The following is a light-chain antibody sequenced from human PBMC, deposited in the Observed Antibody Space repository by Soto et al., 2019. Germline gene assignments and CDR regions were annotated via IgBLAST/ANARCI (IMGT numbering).Light chain of an antibody. J-gene: IGLJ3*02. CDR3: AAWDDSLNGPV. Sequence: QSVLTQPPSASGTPGQRVTISCSGSSSNVGINAVSWYQQLPGTAPKLLIYTTNQRPSGVPDRFSGSKSGTSASLAISGFQSEDEADYSCAAWDDSLNGPVFGGGTKLTVL. CDR1: SSNVGINA. CDR2: TTN. V-gene: IGLV1-44*01.